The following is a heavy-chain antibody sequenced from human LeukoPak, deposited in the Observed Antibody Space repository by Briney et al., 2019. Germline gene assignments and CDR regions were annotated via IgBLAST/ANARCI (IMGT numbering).Heavy chain of an antibody. J-gene: IGHJ4*02. CDR2: IYSSGST. CDR3: TRRRWTFDY. Sequence: LETLCLTCTVSGDSITGFYWSWIRQPPGEGLEWIGYIYSSGSTYYIPSPKSRVTISVDTSNNQFSLKLSSVTAADTAFYYCTRRRWTFDYWGQGALVSASS. CDR1: GDSITGFY. V-gene: IGHV4-59*08. D-gene: IGHD3/OR15-3a*01.